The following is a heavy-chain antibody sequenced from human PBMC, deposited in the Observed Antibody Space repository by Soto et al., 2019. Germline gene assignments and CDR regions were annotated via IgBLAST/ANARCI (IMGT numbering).Heavy chain of an antibody. Sequence: GWSLRLSCASSVFTFISYAMSWVRQAPGKGLEWVSAISGSGGSTYYADSVKGRFTISRDNSKNTLYLQMNSLRAEDTAVYYCAKLRYYYDSSGDHWYFDLWGRGTLVTVSS. J-gene: IGHJ2*01. CDR3: AKLRYYYDSSGDHWYFDL. CDR1: VFTFISYA. CDR2: ISGSGGST. V-gene: IGHV3-23*01. D-gene: IGHD3-22*01.